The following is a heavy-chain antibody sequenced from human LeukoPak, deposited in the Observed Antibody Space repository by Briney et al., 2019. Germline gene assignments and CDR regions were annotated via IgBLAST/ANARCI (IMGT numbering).Heavy chain of an antibody. CDR1: GGSISSYY. CDR2: IYYSGST. D-gene: IGHD3-10*01. CDR3: ARRYGPGSLGTFDY. J-gene: IGHJ4*02. Sequence: SETLSLTCTVSGGSISSYYWSWIRQPPGKGLEWIAYIYYSGSTNYNPSLKSRVTISVDTSKNQFSLKLSSVTAADTAVYYCARRYGPGSLGTFDYWGQGTLVTVSS. V-gene: IGHV4-59*01.